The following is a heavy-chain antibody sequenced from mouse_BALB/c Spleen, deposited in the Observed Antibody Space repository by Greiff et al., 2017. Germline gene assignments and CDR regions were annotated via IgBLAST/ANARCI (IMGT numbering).Heavy chain of an antibody. V-gene: IGHV2-9-2*01. CDR3: VRDNDFDY. CDR1: GFSLTSYD. CDR2: IWTGGGT. J-gene: IGHJ2*01. Sequence: QVQLKESGPGLVAPSQSLSITCTVPGFSLTSYDISWIRQPPGKGLVWLGVIWTGGGTNYNSAFMSRLSISKDNSKSQVFLKMNSLQTDDTAIYYCVRDNDFDYWGQGTTLTVSS.